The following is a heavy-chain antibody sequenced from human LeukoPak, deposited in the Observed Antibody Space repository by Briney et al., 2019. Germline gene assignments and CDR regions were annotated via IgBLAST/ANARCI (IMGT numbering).Heavy chain of an antibody. CDR1: GFTFSYYE. CDR2: ITGGSTTK. Sequence: HPGGSLRLSCAASGFTFSYYEMIWVRQAPGKGLEWVSYITGGSTTKNYADSVKGRFTISRDNAKNSLYLQMNSLRAEDTAIYYCARDGDIAVATAPYYFDYWGQGILVTVSS. V-gene: IGHV3-48*03. D-gene: IGHD6-19*01. CDR3: ARDGDIAVATAPYYFDY. J-gene: IGHJ4*02.